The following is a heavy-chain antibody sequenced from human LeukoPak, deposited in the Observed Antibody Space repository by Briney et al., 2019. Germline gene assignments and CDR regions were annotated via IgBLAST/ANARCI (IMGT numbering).Heavy chain of an antibody. D-gene: IGHD5-12*01. V-gene: IGHV3-7*01. CDR2: IKQDGSET. CDR3: ANLVATMTPTVDY. J-gene: IGHJ4*02. Sequence: GGSLRLSCAASGFTFSSYWMSWVRQAPGKGLEWVANIKQDGSETYYVDSVKGRFTISRDNTKNSLYLQVNSLRAEDTAVYYCANLVATMTPTVDYWGQGTLVTVSS. CDR1: GFTFSSYW.